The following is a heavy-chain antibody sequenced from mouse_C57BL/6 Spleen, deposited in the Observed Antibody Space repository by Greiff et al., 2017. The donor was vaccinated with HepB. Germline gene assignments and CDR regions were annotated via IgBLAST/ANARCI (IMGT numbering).Heavy chain of an antibody. J-gene: IGHJ2*01. CDR2: IDPETGGT. CDR1: GYTFTDYE. Sequence: QVQLKQSGAELVRPGASVTLSCKASGYTFTDYEMHWVKQTPVHGLEWIGAIDPETGGTAYNQKFKGKAILTADKSSSTAYMELRSLTSEDSAVYYCTRAQATLDYWGQGTTLTVSS. D-gene: IGHD3-2*02. V-gene: IGHV1-15*01. CDR3: TRAQATLDY.